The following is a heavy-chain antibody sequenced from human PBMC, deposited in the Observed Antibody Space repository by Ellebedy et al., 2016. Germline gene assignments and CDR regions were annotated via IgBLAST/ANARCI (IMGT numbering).Heavy chain of an antibody. J-gene: IGHJ4*02. CDR1: GFTFSSYW. D-gene: IGHD3-9*01. CDR2: IKPDGSVT. Sequence: GESLKISCVASGFTFSSYWIHWVRQAPGKGLEWVADIKPDGSVTYYVDYVRGRLTISRDNAGSSVYLQLNSLRVEDTAVYHCARDLTASGTLDYWGRGTLVTVSS. CDR3: ARDLTASGTLDY. V-gene: IGHV3-7*03.